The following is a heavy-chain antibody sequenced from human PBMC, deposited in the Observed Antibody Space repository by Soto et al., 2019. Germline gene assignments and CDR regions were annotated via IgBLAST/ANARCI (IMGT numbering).Heavy chain of an antibody. D-gene: IGHD6-19*01. CDR3: AKGEGGVTGSGWYLQY. V-gene: IGHV3-23*01. Sequence: EVQLLESGGGLVQPGGSLRLSCAASGFTFSSYAMSWVRQAPGKGLEWVSAISGSGGSTYYADSVKGRFTISRDNSKNTLDMQMNSLRAEDTAVYYCAKGEGGVTGSGWYLQYWGQGTLVTVSS. J-gene: IGHJ4*02. CDR1: GFTFSSYA. CDR2: ISGSGGST.